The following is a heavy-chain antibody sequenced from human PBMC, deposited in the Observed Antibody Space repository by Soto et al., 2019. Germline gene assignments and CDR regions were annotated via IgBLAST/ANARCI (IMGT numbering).Heavy chain of an antibody. Sequence: GGSLRLSCAASGFTFSTYAMTWVRQAPGKGLEWVSVIGVSGRSTYYADSVKGRFTISRDNSKNTLYLQMNSLRAEDTAVYYCAKDIVSGYYVFDSWGQGTLVTVSS. CDR2: IGVSGRST. CDR1: GFTFSTYA. D-gene: IGHD3-3*01. CDR3: AKDIVSGYYVFDS. J-gene: IGHJ4*02. V-gene: IGHV3-23*01.